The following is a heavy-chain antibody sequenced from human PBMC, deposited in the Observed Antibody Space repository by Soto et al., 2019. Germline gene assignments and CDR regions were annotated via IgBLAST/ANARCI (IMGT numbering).Heavy chain of an antibody. CDR2: FDPEDGET. V-gene: IGHV1-24*01. Sequence: ASVKVSCKVSGYTLTELSMHWVRQAPGKGLEWMGGFDPEDGETIYAQKFQGRVTMTEDTSTDTAYMELSSLRSEDTAVYYCATEDYGDSPLCYWGQGTLVTVPS. CDR1: GYTLTELS. CDR3: ATEDYGDSPLCY. J-gene: IGHJ4*02. D-gene: IGHD4-17*01.